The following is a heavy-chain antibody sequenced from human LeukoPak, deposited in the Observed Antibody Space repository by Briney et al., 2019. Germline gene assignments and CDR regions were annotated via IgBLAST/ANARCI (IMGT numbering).Heavy chain of an antibody. CDR3: ARQGLYGSGKKGYYYMDV. J-gene: IGHJ6*03. CDR2: IYPGDSDT. D-gene: IGHD3-10*01. CDR1: GYSFTSYW. V-gene: IGHV5-51*01. Sequence: GESLKISCKGSGYSFTSYWIGWVRQMPGKGLEWMGIIYPGDSDTRYSPSFQGQVTISADKSISTAYLQWSSLKASDTAMYYCARQGLYGSGKKGYYYMDVWGKGTTVTVSS.